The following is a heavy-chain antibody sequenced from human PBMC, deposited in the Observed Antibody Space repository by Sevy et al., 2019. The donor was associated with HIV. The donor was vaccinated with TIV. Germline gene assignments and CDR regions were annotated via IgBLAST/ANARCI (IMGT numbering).Heavy chain of an antibody. Sequence: ASVKVSCKASGCTFTSYAINWVRQAPGQGLEWMGGILPMSGTPNYAQKFQGRVTINADESTSTVYMDLSSRRSEDTAVYCGREKYGSGSPYDYWGQGTLVTVSS. D-gene: IGHD3-10*01. J-gene: IGHJ4*02. CDR2: ILPMSGTP. CDR3: GREKYGSGSPYDY. V-gene: IGHV1-69*13. CDR1: GCTFTSYA.